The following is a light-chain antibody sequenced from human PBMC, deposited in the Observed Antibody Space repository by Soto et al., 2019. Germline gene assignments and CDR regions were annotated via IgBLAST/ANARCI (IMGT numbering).Light chain of an antibody. V-gene: IGKV3-15*01. Sequence: EIVMTQSPATLSVSPGERATLSCRASQSVSTNLAWYQQKPGQAPRLLIYAASVRATGIPARFSGSGSGTEVTLTISSLQSEVFAVYYCQQYDERPPNLSCGGGTKVDIK. CDR3: QQYDERPPNLS. CDR2: AAS. CDR1: QSVSTN. J-gene: IGKJ4*01.